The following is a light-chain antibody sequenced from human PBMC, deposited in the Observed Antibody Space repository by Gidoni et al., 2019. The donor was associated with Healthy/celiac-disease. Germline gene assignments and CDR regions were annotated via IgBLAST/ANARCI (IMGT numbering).Light chain of an antibody. V-gene: IGKV3-11*01. CDR1: QSVSSY. CDR2: DAS. CDR3: QQRNYWPLIT. J-gene: IGKJ5*01. Sequence: EIVLTQSPATLSLSPGERATLSCRASQSVSSYLAWYQPKPGQAPRLLIYDASNRATGIPARFSGSGSGTDFTLTISSLEPEDLAVYYCQQRNYWPLITFGQGTRLEIK.